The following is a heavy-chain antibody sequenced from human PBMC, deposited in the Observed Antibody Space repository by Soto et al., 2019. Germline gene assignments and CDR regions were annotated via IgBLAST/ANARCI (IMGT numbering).Heavy chain of an antibody. CDR1: GFNFRNFN. CDR3: ARDLRGHYGP. Sequence: GGSLRLSCEVSGFNFRNFNMIWVRQAPGKGLEWVSSVSGSSSYIYYADSVKGRFTVSRDNANNLVFLQMNGLRPEDTATYYCARDLRGHYGPWGQGTMVTVSS. J-gene: IGHJ3*01. V-gene: IGHV3-21*06. CDR2: VSGSSSYI. D-gene: IGHD4-17*01.